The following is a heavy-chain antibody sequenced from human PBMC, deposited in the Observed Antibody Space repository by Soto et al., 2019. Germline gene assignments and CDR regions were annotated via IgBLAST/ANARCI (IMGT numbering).Heavy chain of an antibody. CDR2: INAGNGNT. CDR1: GYTFTSYA. CDR3: AREWGYDILTGYGY. Sequence: ASVKVSCKASGYTFTSYAMHWVHQAPGQRLEWMGWINAGNGNTKYSQKFQGRVTITRDTSASTAYMELSSPRSEDTAVYYCAREWGYDILTGYGYWGQGTLVTVSS. D-gene: IGHD3-9*01. J-gene: IGHJ4*02. V-gene: IGHV1-3*01.